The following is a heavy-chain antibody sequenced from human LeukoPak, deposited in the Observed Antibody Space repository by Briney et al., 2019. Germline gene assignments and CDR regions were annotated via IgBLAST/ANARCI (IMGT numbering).Heavy chain of an antibody. V-gene: IGHV3-53*01. J-gene: IGHJ6*04. CDR3: ARVLSPGYCSSTSCYNSYYYGMDV. CDR2: IYSGGST. Sequence: GGSLRLSCAASGFTVSSNYMSWVRQAPGKGLEWVSVIYSGGSTYYADSVKGRFTISRDNSKNTLYLQMNSLRAEDTAVYYCARVLSPGYCSSTSCYNSYYYGMDVWGKGTTVTVSS. D-gene: IGHD2-2*02. CDR1: GFTVSSNY.